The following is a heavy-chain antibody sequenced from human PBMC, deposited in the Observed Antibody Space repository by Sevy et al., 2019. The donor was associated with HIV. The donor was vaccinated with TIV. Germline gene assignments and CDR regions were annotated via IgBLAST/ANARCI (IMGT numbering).Heavy chain of an antibody. V-gene: IGHV6-1*01. D-gene: IGHD1-26*01. CDR3: ARAPRWGFRDYYYYGMDV. CDR2: TYYRSKWYN. CDR1: GDSVSSNSAA. J-gene: IGHJ6*02. Sequence: SQTLSLTCAISGDSVSSNSAAWNWIRQSPSRGLEWLGRTYYRSKWYNDYAVSMKSRITINPDTSKNQFSLQLNSVTPEDTAVYYCARAPRWGFRDYYYYGMDVWGQGTTVTVSS.